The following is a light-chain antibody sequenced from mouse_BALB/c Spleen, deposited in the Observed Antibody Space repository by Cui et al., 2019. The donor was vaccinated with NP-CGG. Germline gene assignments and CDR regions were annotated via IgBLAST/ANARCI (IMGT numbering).Light chain of an antibody. Sequence: QAVVSQESALTTSPGETVTLTCRSSTEAVTTSNYANWVQEKPDHLFTGLIGGTKNRGPGVPARFSGSLIGDKDALTITGAQTEDEAIYFCALWYSNHWVFGGGTKLTVL. CDR1: TEAVTTSNY. J-gene: IGLJ1*01. CDR2: GTK. CDR3: ALWYSNHWV. V-gene: IGLV1*01.